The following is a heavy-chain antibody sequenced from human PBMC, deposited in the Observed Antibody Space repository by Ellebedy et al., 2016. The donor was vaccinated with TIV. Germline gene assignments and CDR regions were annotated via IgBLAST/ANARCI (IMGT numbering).Heavy chain of an antibody. Sequence: AASVKVSCKASGNTFTGHYTHWVRPAPGQGLEWMGWINPNSGDTNYAQKFQGRVTMTRDTSISTAYMELSRLTSDDTAVYYCARDPSNWFDPWGQGTLVTVSS. CDR1: GNTFTGHY. V-gene: IGHV1-2*02. CDR3: ARDPSNWFDP. CDR2: INPNSGDT. J-gene: IGHJ5*02.